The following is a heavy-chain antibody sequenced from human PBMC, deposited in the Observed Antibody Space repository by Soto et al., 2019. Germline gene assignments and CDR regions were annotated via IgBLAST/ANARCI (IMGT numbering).Heavy chain of an antibody. CDR2: IDPSDSYT. CDR3: ARHPPPNYDILTGSYYYSMDV. J-gene: IGHJ6*02. Sequence: PGESLKISCKGSGYSFTSYWISWVRQMPGKGLEWMGRIDPSDSYTNYSPSFQGHVTISADKSISTAYLQWSSLKASDTAMYYCARHPPPNYDILTGSYYYSMDVWGQGTTVTVSS. D-gene: IGHD3-9*01. CDR1: GYSFTSYW. V-gene: IGHV5-10-1*01.